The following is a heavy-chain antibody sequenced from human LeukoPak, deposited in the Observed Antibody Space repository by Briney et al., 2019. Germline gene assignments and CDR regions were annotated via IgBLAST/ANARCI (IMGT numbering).Heavy chain of an antibody. Sequence: GSLRLSCAASGFAVRNNYMNWVRQAPGKGLEWVSGIYSDGSTYYADSVKGRFTISRDNSKNTLYLQMNSLRAEDTAVYYCARGSYCSGGSCYPLFDYWGQGTLVTVSS. D-gene: IGHD2-15*01. J-gene: IGHJ4*02. CDR1: GFAVRNNY. CDR3: ARGSYCSGGSCYPLFDY. V-gene: IGHV3-53*01. CDR2: IYSDGST.